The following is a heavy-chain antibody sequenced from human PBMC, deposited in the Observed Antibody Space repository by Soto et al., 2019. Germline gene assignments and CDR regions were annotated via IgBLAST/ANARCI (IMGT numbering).Heavy chain of an antibody. J-gene: IGHJ4*02. CDR3: ARDGVAAGNINFDY. CDR2: ISGGNGNT. CDR1: GYTFTSYA. D-gene: IGHD6-25*01. V-gene: IGHV1-3*01. Sequence: GASVKVSCKASGYTFTSYAMHWVRQAPGQRLEWMGWISGGNGNTKYSPKLQGRVTITRDTSASTAYMELSSLRSEDTALYYCARDGVAAGNINFDYWGQGTLVTVSS.